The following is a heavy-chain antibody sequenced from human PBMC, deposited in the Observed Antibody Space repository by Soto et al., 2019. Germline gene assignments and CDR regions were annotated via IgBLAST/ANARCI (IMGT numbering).Heavy chain of an antibody. CDR3: ARVLDPYYYDSSGYWADAFDI. D-gene: IGHD3-22*01. J-gene: IGHJ3*02. CDR1: GGTFSSYA. Sequence: GASVKVSCKASGGTFSSYAISWVRQAPGQELEWMGGIIPIFGTANYAPKFQGRVTITADESTSTAYMELSSLRSEDTAVYYCARVLDPYYYDSSGYWADAFDIWGQGTMVTVSS. CDR2: IIPIFGTA. V-gene: IGHV1-69*13.